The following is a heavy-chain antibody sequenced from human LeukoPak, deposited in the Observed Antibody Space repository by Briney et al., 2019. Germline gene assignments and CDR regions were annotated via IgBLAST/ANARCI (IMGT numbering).Heavy chain of an antibody. Sequence: GGSLRLSCAGSGFTFRNYAIHWVRQAPGKGLEWVAVIWYDGSEKNYAESVKGRLTLSRDNSKNTVYLQLGSLRAEDTAVYYCARDSSRKFDFWGQGTLVTVSS. CDR1: GFTFRNYA. D-gene: IGHD6-6*01. V-gene: IGHV3-33*01. CDR3: ARDSSRKFDF. J-gene: IGHJ4*02. CDR2: IWYDGSEK.